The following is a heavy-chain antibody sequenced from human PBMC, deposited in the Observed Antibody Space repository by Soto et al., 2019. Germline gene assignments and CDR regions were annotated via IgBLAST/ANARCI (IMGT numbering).Heavy chain of an antibody. D-gene: IGHD2-15*01. V-gene: IGHV2-70*11. Sequence: SGPTLVNPTQTLTLTCSFSWFSLSTSGMCVSWIRQHPGKALEWLARIDWDDDKYYGTSLKTRLTISKDTSKNQVVLTMTNMDPVDTATYYCARTHKWSYGSGMDVWGQGTTVTAP. CDR1: WFSLSTSGMC. J-gene: IGHJ6*02. CDR3: ARTHKWSYGSGMDV. CDR2: IDWDDDK.